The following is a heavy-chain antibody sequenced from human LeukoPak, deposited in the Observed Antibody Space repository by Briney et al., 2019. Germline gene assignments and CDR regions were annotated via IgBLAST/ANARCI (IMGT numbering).Heavy chain of an antibody. CDR1: GGSISNYY. Sequence: NPSETVSLTCTVSGGSISNYYWSWIRQPPGKELEWIGYIYYIGSTNYNPSLKSRVTISVDTSKNQFSLKLSSVTAADTAVYYCARVNGAMVRGVKPNWFDPWGQGTLVTVSS. J-gene: IGHJ5*02. V-gene: IGHV4-59*12. D-gene: IGHD3-10*01. CDR3: ARVNGAMVRGVKPNWFDP. CDR2: IYYIGST.